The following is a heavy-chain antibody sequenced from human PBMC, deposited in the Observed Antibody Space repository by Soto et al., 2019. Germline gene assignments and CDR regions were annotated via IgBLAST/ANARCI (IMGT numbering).Heavy chain of an antibody. V-gene: IGHV1-2*02. CDR1: GYTFTGYY. J-gene: IGHJ4*02. CDR3: ARGNGIDFWSGYYSI. Sequence: ASVKVSCKASGYTFTGYYMHWVRQAPGQGLEWMGWINPNSGGTNYARKFQGRVTMTRDTSISTAYMELSRLRSDDTAVYYCARGNGIDFWSGYYSIWGQGTRVTVSA. D-gene: IGHD3-3*01. CDR2: INPNSGGT.